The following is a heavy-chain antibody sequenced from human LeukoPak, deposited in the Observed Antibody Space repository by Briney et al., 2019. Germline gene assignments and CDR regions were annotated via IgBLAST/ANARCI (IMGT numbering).Heavy chain of an antibody. Sequence: ASVKVSFKASGYTFTGNYMHWARKAPGQGLEWMGWINPNSGGTNYAQKFQGRVTMTRDTSISTAYMELSRLRSDDTAVYYCAREDIVVVPAAGMDYWGQGTLVTVSS. J-gene: IGHJ4*02. CDR1: GYTFTGNY. V-gene: IGHV1-2*02. CDR3: AREDIVVVPAAGMDY. CDR2: INPNSGGT. D-gene: IGHD2-2*01.